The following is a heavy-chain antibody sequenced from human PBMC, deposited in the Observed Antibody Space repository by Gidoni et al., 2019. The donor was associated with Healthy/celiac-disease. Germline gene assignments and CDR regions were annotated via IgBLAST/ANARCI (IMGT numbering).Heavy chain of an antibody. Sequence: SSYSMNWVRQAPGKGLEWVSSISSSSSYIYYADAVKVLFTISRDNAKNSLYLQMNSLRAEDTAVYYCARDLLTMIVGNAFDIWGQGTMVTVSS. V-gene: IGHV3-21*01. CDR2: ISSSSSYI. D-gene: IGHD3-22*01. CDR3: ARDLLTMIVGNAFDI. CDR1: SSYS. J-gene: IGHJ3*02.